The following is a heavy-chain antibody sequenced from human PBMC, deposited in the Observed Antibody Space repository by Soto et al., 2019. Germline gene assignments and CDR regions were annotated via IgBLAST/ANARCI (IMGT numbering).Heavy chain of an antibody. CDR1: GFTFSSYG. J-gene: IGHJ6*02. Sequence: QVQLVESGGGVVQPGRSLRLSCAASGFTFSSYGMHWVRQAPGKGLEWVAVISYDGSNKYYADSVKGRFTISRDNSKNTLYLQMNSLRAEDMAVYYCAKDVVVGATTGLGDYYYYYVMDVWGQGTTVTVSS. D-gene: IGHD1-26*01. CDR2: ISYDGSNK. V-gene: IGHV3-30*18. CDR3: AKDVVVGATTGLGDYYYYYVMDV.